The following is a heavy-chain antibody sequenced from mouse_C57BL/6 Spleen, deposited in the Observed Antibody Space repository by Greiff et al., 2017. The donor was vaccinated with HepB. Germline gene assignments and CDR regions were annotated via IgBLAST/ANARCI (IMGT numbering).Heavy chain of an antibody. J-gene: IGHJ3*01. Sequence: VQLQQSGPELVKPGASVKISCKASGYAFSSSWMNWVKQRPGKGLEWIGRIYPGDGDTNYNGKFKGKATLTADKSSSTAYMQLSSLTSEDSAVYFCARSQGAAQDFAYWGQGTLVTVSA. CDR3: ARSQGAAQDFAY. CDR1: GYAFSSSW. V-gene: IGHV1-82*01. D-gene: IGHD3-2*02. CDR2: IYPGDGDT.